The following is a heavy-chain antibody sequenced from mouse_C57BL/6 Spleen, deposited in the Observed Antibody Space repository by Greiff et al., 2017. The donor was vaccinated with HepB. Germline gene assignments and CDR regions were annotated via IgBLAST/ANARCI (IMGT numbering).Heavy chain of an antibody. CDR2: IDPEDGDT. CDR3: TTPAAYYSNYAFAY. V-gene: IGHV14-1*01. CDR1: GFNIKDYY. Sequence: EVQLQQSGAELVRPGASVKLSCTASGFNIKDYYMHWVKQRPEQGLEWIGRIDPEDGDTEYAPKFQGKATMTADTSSNTAYLQLSSLTSEDTAVYYCTTPAAYYSNYAFAYWGQGTLVTVSA. J-gene: IGHJ3*01. D-gene: IGHD2-5*01.